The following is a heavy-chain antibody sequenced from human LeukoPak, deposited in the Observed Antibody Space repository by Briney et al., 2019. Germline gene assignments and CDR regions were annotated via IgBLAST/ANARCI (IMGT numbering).Heavy chain of an antibody. J-gene: IGHJ4*02. CDR2: IFHTGST. CDR1: GGSISTSNYY. D-gene: IGHD6-13*01. V-gene: IGHV4-39*07. Sequence: SETLSLTCTVSGGSISTSNYYWGWIRQPPGKGLEWIGNIFHTGSTYHNPSLKSRVTISVDTSKNQFSLKLNSVTAADTAVYYCARDHSSSSEDYWGQGTLVTVSS. CDR3: ARDHSSSSEDY.